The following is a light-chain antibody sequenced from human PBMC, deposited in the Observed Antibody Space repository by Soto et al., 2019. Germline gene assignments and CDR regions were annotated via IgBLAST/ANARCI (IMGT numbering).Light chain of an antibody. J-gene: IGKJ5*01. CDR3: QQYNNWPLT. CDR2: GAS. V-gene: IGKV3-15*01. Sequence: EIVMTQSPATLSVSPGERATLSCRASQSITSNLAWYQQKPGQAPRLLIYGASTRATGIPARFSGSGSGTAFTLTISSVQSEDFAVYYWQQYNNWPLTFGLGTRLEIK. CDR1: QSITSN.